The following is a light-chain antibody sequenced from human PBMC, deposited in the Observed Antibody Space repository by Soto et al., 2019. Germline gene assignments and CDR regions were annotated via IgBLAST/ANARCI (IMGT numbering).Light chain of an antibody. Sequence: QSVLTQPASVSGSPGQSITIPRTGTSGDVGSYNLVSWYQQHPGKAPKLLIYEVTERPSGVSNRFSGSKSGNTASLTISGLQPDDEADYYCCSYAGNSEVFGTGTKLTVL. CDR1: SGDVGSYNL. CDR2: EVT. CDR3: CSYAGNSEV. J-gene: IGLJ1*01. V-gene: IGLV2-23*02.